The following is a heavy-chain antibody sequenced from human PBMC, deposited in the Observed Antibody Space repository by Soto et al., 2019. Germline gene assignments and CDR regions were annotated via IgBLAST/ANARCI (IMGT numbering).Heavy chain of an antibody. Sequence: QVQLVQSGAEVKKPGASVKVSCKASGYTFSSYFISWVRQAPGQGLEWMGWISAYNGNTNYAQNLQGRVTMATDTSTSTVYMELRSLRSDDTALYYCARDLPPVDYWGQGTLVTVSS. CDR3: ARDLPPVDY. CDR2: ISAYNGNT. CDR1: GYTFSSYF. J-gene: IGHJ4*02. V-gene: IGHV1-18*01.